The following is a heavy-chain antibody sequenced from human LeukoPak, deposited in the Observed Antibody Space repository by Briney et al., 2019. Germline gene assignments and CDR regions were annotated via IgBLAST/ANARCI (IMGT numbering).Heavy chain of an antibody. CDR1: GGSISSYY. J-gene: IGHJ4*02. CDR2: IYYSGST. D-gene: IGHD1-1*01. CDR3: ARGLNWNDGRPFDY. Sequence: SETLSLTCTVSGGSISSYYWSWIRQPPGKGLEWIGYIYYSGSTNYKPSLKSRVTISVDTSKNQFSLKLSSVTAADTAVYYCARGLNWNDGRPFDYWGQGTLVTVSS. V-gene: IGHV4-59*01.